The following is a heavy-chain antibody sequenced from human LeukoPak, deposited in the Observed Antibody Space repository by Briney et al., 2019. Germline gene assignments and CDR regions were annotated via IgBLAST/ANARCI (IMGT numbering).Heavy chain of an antibody. J-gene: IGHJ3*02. D-gene: IGHD3-3*01. CDR2: ISSSSSTI. Sequence: GGSLRLSCAASGFTFSAYSMNWVRQAPGKGLEWVSYISSSSSTIYYADSVKGRFTISRDNANNSLYLQMNSLRAEDTAVYYCARSLRNAFDIWGQGTMVTVSS. CDR3: ARSLRNAFDI. V-gene: IGHV3-48*01. CDR1: GFTFSAYS.